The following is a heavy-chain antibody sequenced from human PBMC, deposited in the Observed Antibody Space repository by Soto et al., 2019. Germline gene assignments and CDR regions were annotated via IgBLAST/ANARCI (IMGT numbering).Heavy chain of an antibody. Sequence: KPSETLSLTCTVSGGSMSSSRYYCGWIRQPPGKGLEWIGSGTTYYNPSLKSRVTISVDTSKNQFSLRLSSVTAADTAVYYCATYGGDTGRFDYWGQGTLVTVSS. J-gene: IGHJ4*02. CDR2: SGTT. CDR3: ATYGGDTGRFDY. CDR1: GGSMSSSRYY. D-gene: IGHD2-21*01. V-gene: IGHV4-39*01.